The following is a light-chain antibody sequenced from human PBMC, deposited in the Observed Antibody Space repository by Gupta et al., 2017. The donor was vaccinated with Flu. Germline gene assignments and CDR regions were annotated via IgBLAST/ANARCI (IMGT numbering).Light chain of an antibody. CDR2: DAS. CDR1: QDIRNW. CDR3: QQNNNFPFT. Sequence: PSYVSASVGDRDTISCRASQDIRNWLVWYQQKPGQAPSLLIYDASRGESGVTYMFSGSGSGTDFTLTISSLQPEDFANYYCQQNNNFPFTFGQGTKVEI. V-gene: IGKV1-12*01. J-gene: IGKJ1*01.